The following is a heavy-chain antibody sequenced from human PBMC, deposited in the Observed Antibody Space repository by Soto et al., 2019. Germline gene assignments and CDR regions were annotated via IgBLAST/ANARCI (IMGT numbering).Heavy chain of an antibody. J-gene: IGHJ4*02. CDR2: ISSSSSYT. V-gene: IGHV3-11*05. Sequence: QVQLVESGGGLVKPGGSLRLSCEASGFSFSDYYMSWIRQAPGTGLERVSYISSSSSYTNYADSVKGRFTISRDNAKNSLDLQMNSLRAEHPSLYYCARDRNGYDEIVYYWGQGTLVTVS. D-gene: IGHD5-12*01. CDR1: GFSFSDYY. CDR3: ARDRNGYDEIVYY.